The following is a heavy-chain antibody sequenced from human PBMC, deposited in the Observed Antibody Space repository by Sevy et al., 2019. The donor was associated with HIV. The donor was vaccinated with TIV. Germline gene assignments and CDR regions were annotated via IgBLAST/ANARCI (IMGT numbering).Heavy chain of an antibody. CDR3: ARDSKGDYNYGLEEMMAY. Sequence: GGSLRLSCAASGFTFSSYWMSWVRQAPGKGLEWVANINQDGSEKHYGDSVKGRVTISRDSSKNSLLLQVHSLRVEDTALYYCARDSKGDYNYGLEEMMAYWGQGTLVTVSS. CDR1: GFTFSSYW. V-gene: IGHV3-7*01. J-gene: IGHJ4*02. CDR2: INQDGSEK. D-gene: IGHD2-21*01.